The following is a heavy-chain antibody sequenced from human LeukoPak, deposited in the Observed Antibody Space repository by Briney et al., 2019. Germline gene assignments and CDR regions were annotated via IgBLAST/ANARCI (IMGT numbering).Heavy chain of an antibody. CDR3: ARHAGSGSYFYYYYYMDV. CDR2: IYHSGST. J-gene: IGHJ6*03. D-gene: IGHD3-10*01. Sequence: SETLSLTCTVSGYSISSGYYWGWIRQPPGKGLEWIGSIYHSGSTYYNPSLKSRVTISVDTSKNQFSLKLSSVTAADTAVYYCARHAGSGSYFYYYYYMDVWGKGTTVTISS. V-gene: IGHV4-38-2*02. CDR1: GYSISSGYY.